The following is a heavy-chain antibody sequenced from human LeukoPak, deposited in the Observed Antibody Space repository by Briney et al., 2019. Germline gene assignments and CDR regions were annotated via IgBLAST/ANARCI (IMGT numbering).Heavy chain of an antibody. Sequence: PSETLSLTCTVSGGSISSGVYYWSWIRQSAGRELEWIGRVYVGGDTNYNPSLNSRLTIKLDSSRNQFSLKLTSVTAADTAVYYCARGSYDNYDDPWGQGILVTVSS. CDR1: GGSISSGVYY. V-gene: IGHV4-61*02. D-gene: IGHD3-9*01. CDR2: VYVGGDT. CDR3: ARGSYDNYDDP. J-gene: IGHJ5*02.